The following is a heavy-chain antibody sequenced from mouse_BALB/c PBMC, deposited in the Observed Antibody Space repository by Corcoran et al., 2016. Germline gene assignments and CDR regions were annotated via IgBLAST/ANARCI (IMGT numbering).Heavy chain of an antibody. J-gene: IGHJ1*01. D-gene: IGHD1-1*01. Sequence: EVQLQQSGPELVKPGASVKMSCKASGYTFTSYVMHWVKQKPGQGLEWIGYINPYNDGTKYNEKFKGKATLTSDKSSSTAYMELSSLTSEDSAVYYCARDYGRSYSYWYFDAWGAGTTVTVSS. CDR3: ARDYGRSYSYWYFDA. CDR1: GYTFTSYV. CDR2: INPYNDGT. V-gene: IGHV1S136*01.